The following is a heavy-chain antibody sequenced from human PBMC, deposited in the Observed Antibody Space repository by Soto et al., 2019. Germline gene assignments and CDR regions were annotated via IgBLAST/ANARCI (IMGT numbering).Heavy chain of an antibody. J-gene: IGHJ4*02. CDR2: INAGNGNT. CDR1: GYTFTSYA. D-gene: IGHD6-6*01. CDR3: ARGEARPRFSGPIYYFDY. V-gene: IGHV1-3*01. Sequence: VASVKVSCKASGYTFTSYAMHWVRQAPGQRLEWMGWINAGNGNTKYSQKFQGRVTITRDTSASTAYMELSSLRSEDTAVYYCARGEARPRFSGPIYYFDYWGQGTLVTVSS.